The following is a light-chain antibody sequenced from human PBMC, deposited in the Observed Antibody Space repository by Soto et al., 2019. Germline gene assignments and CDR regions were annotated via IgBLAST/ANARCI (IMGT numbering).Light chain of an antibody. CDR3: SSFTTSSTRV. CDR2: EVS. V-gene: IGLV2-14*01. CDR1: SSDVGKYSY. Sequence: QSALTQPASVSGSPGQSIAISCTGTSSDVGKYSYVSWFQQYPGNAPKLMIYEVSNRPSGVSNRFSGSKSGNTASLTISGLQGEDEADYYCSSFTTSSTRVFGGGTQLTVL. J-gene: IGLJ3*02.